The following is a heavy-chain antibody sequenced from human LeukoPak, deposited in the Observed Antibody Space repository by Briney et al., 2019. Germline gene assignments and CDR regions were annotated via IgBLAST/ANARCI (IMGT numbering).Heavy chain of an antibody. J-gene: IGHJ6*02. V-gene: IGHV3-48*03. CDR3: ARGSVQLEGQDYYYYGMDV. CDR1: GFTFSSYE. Sequence: GGSLRLSCAASGFTFSSYEMNWVRQAPGKGLEWVSYISSSGSPIYYAGSVKGRFTISRDSAKNSLYLQMNSLRAEDTAVYYCARGSVQLEGQDYYYYGMDVWGQGTTVTVSS. D-gene: IGHD1-1*01. CDR2: ISSSGSPI.